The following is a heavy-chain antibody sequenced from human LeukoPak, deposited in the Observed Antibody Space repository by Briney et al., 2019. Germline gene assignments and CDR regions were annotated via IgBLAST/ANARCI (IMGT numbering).Heavy chain of an antibody. CDR1: GFTFSSYA. CDR3: ASQARVSMIVVVDY. V-gene: IGHV3-23*01. CDR2: ISGSGGST. J-gene: IGHJ4*02. D-gene: IGHD3-22*01. Sequence: TGGSLRLSCAASGFTFSSYAMGWVRQAPGKGLEWVSGISGSGGSTYDADSVKGRFTISRDNSKNTLYLQMSSLRAEDTAVYYCASQARVSMIVVVDYWGQGTLVTVSS.